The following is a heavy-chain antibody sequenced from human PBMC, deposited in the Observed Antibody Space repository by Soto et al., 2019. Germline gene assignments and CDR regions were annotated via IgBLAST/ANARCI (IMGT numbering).Heavy chain of an antibody. CDR3: ARVRIDIPVAGVY. J-gene: IGHJ4*02. D-gene: IGHD6-19*01. Sequence: QVQLVQSGAEVKKPGASVKVSCKASGYIFTSYGFSWVRQAPGQGLEWMVWISAYNGNTNSAQKVQGRVIMTTDTATGTAYMELRSLRSDDTAVYYCARVRIDIPVAGVYWGQGTLVTVSS. V-gene: IGHV1-18*01. CDR2: ISAYNGNT. CDR1: GYIFTSYG.